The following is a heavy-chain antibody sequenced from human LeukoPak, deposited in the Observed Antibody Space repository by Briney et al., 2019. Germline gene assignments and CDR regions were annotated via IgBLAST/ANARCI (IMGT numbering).Heavy chain of an antibody. CDR3: ATQDSSHY. CDR1: GGSISSSNYY. CDR2: IRYSESA. D-gene: IGHD3-22*01. V-gene: IGHV4-39*01. J-gene: IGHJ4*02. Sequence: SENLSLTCTVSGGSISSSNYYWGWIRQPPGRGLEWIASIRYSESAYYSPSLKRRATISVDTSKNQVSLRLRSLTATDTAVYYCATQDSSHYWGQGTLVTVSS.